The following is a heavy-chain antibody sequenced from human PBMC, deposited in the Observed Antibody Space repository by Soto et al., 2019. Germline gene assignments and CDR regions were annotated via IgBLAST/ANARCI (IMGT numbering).Heavy chain of an antibody. CDR1: GFSFRDYD. Sequence: EVQLVESGGGSVQPGESLRLSCAASGFSFRDYDMHWVRQRKGKGLEWVSALGAARDPYYVGSVKGRFSVSSANAQNSLFLQMNTLRVDDTAVYFCARAYLGRLPRRADYYYAMDVWGRGTTVTVSS. CDR2: LGAARDP. V-gene: IGHV3-13*05. D-gene: IGHD1-26*01. J-gene: IGHJ6*02. CDR3: ARAYLGRLPRRADYYYAMDV.